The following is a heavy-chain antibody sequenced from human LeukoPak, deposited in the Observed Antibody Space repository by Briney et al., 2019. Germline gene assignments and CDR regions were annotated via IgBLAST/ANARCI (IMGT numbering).Heavy chain of an antibody. CDR1: GFTFSSYA. CDR2: ISRNGGST. J-gene: IGHJ4*02. D-gene: IGHD6-19*01. V-gene: IGHV3-64D*06. CDR3: VNQISGWVY. Sequence: GGSLRLSCSADGFTFSSYAMHWVRQAPGKGLEYVSGISRNGGSTNYADSVKGRITISRDNSKNTLYLQMSSLRPEDTAVYYCVNQISGWVYWGQGTLVTVSS.